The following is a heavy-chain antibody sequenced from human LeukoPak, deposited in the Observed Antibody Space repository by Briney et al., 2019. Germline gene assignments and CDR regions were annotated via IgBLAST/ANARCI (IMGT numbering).Heavy chain of an antibody. CDR2: ISGDGGST. CDR3: AKDIRPGGYYYGMDV. Sequence: GGSLRLSCAASGFTFDDYGMHWVRQAPGKGLEWVSLISGDGGSTYYADSVKGRFTISRDNSKNSLYLQMNSLRTEDTALYYCAKDIRPGGYYYGMDVWGQGTTVTVSS. V-gene: IGHV3-43*02. D-gene: IGHD3-16*01. CDR1: GFTFDDYG. J-gene: IGHJ6*02.